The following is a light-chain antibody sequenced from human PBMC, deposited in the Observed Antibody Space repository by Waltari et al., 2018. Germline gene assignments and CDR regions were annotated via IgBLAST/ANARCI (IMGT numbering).Light chain of an antibody. CDR2: EVS. J-gene: IGLJ1*01. V-gene: IGLV2-14*01. CDR3: SSYTTSSAPGV. Sequence: QSALTQPASVSGSPGQSITISCSGTDSDVGAYDFVSWYQQHPGKAPHLLIYEVSNRPSGISNRFSASKSGNTASLTISGLQAEDEADYYCSSYTTSSAPGVFGTGTRVTDL. CDR1: DSDVGAYDF.